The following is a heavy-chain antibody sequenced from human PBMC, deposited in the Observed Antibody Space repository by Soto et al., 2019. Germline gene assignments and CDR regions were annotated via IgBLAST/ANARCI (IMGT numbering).Heavy chain of an antibody. CDR3: ASLTSWSQEYYYGMDV. CDR2: IRSKGYGGTT. J-gene: IGHJ6*02. Sequence: PGGSLRLSCTGSGFTFGDFGMSWFRQAPGKGLEWLSFIRSKGYGGTTESAASVRGRFITSRDDSKSIAYRQMNSLKTEDTAVYYCASLTSWSQEYYYGMDVWGQGTTVTVSS. D-gene: IGHD2-2*01. CDR1: GFTFGDFG. V-gene: IGHV3-49*03.